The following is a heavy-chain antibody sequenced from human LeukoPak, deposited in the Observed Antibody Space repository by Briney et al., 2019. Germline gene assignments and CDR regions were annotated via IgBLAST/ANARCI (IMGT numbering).Heavy chain of an antibody. CDR3: ARAMDV. J-gene: IGHJ6*02. Sequence: QAGGSLRLSCAASGFTFSSYWMNWVRQAPGKGLEWVANINQDGSEIYNVGSVKGRFTISRDNAKNSLHLQMNSLRVEDTAVYYCARAMDVWGQGTTVTVSS. CDR2: INQDGSEI. V-gene: IGHV3-7*03. CDR1: GFTFSSYW.